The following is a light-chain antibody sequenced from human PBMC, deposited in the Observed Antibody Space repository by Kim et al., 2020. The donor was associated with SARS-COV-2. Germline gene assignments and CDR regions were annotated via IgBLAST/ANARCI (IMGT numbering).Light chain of an antibody. J-gene: IGKJ1*01. Sequence: EMVMTQSPATLYVSPGERAILSCRASQGIGNNLAWYQQKPGQAPSLLIFDASTRATGVPARFGGRGSETEFTLTIDGLQPEDFALYFCQQYRGWPPAFGRGTKVDIK. CDR1: QGIGNN. V-gene: IGKV3-15*01. CDR3: QQYRGWPPA. CDR2: DAS.